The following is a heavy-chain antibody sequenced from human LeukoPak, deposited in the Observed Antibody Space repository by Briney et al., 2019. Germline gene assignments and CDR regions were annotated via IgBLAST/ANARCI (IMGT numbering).Heavy chain of an antibody. CDR2: ISSSSSYI. Sequence: GGSLRLSCAASGFTFSSYSMNWVRQAPGKGREWVSSISSSSSYIYYADSVKGRFTISRDNAKNSLYLQMNSLRAEDTAVYYCARNYLGYCSSTSCPHYYYYGMDVWGQGTTVTVSS. V-gene: IGHV3-21*01. CDR1: GFTFSSYS. D-gene: IGHD2-2*01. CDR3: ARNYLGYCSSTSCPHYYYYGMDV. J-gene: IGHJ6*02.